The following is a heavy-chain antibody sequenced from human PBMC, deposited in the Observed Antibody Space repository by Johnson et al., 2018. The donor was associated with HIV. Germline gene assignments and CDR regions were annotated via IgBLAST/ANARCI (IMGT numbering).Heavy chain of an antibody. CDR2: ISWDGGST. CDR3: AKDPHNPIVSSSWFPFGGAFDI. V-gene: IGHV3-20*04. Sequence: VQLVESGGGVVRPGGSLRLSCAASGFTFDDYGMSWVRQAPGKGLEWVSLISWDGGSTYYADSVKGRFTISRDNSKNTLYLQMNSLRAEDTAVYYCAKDPHNPIVSSSWFPFGGAFDIWGQGTMVTVSS. J-gene: IGHJ3*02. D-gene: IGHD6-13*01. CDR1: GFTFDDYG.